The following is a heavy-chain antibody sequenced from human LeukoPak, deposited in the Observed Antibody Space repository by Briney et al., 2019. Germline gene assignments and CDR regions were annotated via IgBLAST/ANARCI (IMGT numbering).Heavy chain of an antibody. V-gene: IGHV4-59*01. CDR1: GDSISSYY. Sequence: SETLSLTCTVSGDSISSYYWSWIRQPPGKGLEWIGYIYYSGSTKSNPSLKSRVTISVDTSKNQFSLKLNSVTAADTAVYYCASQLGGTTFHWGQGTLVTVSS. J-gene: IGHJ4*02. CDR2: IYYSGST. CDR3: ASQLGGTTFH. D-gene: IGHD1/OR15-1a*01.